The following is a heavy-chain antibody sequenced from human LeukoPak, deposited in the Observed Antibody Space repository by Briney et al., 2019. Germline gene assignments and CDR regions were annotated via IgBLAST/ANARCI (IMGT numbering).Heavy chain of an antibody. J-gene: IGHJ4*02. Sequence: PSETLSLTCGVSGYSISRGYYWAWIRPPPGKGLGWIGTIYHTGSTYYTPSRGSRVTISVDTSKNEFSLNLNSVTAADTAVYYCARAGWIITSGIDYWGQGALVTVSS. V-gene: IGHV4-38-2*01. CDR2: IYHTGST. D-gene: IGHD3-10*01. CDR3: ARAGWIITSGIDY. CDR1: GYSISRGYY.